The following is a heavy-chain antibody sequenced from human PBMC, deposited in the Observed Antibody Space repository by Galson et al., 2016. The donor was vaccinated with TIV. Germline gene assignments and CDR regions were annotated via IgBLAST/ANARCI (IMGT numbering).Heavy chain of an antibody. D-gene: IGHD6-19*01. CDR3: ARDESSGLIDS. Sequence: SLRLSCAASGFIFSDYSMHWVRQAPGKGLEWVALISYDGSNGFYADSVKGRFTISKDNSKNTLDLQMNSLRAEDTAVYYCARDESSGLIDSWGQGTLVSVS. V-gene: IGHV3-30*04. CDR1: GFIFSDYS. CDR2: ISYDGSNG. J-gene: IGHJ4*02.